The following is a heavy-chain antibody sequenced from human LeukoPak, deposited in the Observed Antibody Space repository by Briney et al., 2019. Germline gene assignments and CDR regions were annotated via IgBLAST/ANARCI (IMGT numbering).Heavy chain of an antibody. Sequence: PSETLSLTCTVTSGSISGYFWSWIRQPPGKGLEWIGYVYYSGSTNFNPSLKSRVSISLDTSQNQFSLKLSSVTAADTAVYYCAREGAARNFDYWGQGILVTVSS. CDR2: VYYSGST. J-gene: IGHJ4*02. CDR3: AREGAARNFDY. CDR1: SGSISGYF. V-gene: IGHV4-59*12. D-gene: IGHD6-6*01.